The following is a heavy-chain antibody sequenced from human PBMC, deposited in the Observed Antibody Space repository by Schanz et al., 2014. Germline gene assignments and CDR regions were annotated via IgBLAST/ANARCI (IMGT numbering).Heavy chain of an antibody. CDR1: GFTFSSYA. CDR3: AKDPRGEKNDRAYYFDY. D-gene: IGHD3-10*01. Sequence: EVHLLDSGGGLVQPGGSLRLSCAASGFTFSSYAMSWVRQAPGKGLEWVSSISSGGNPYYANSVKGRFGISRDNSENTLYLQMSSLRVEDTAVYYCAKDPRGEKNDRAYYFDYWGQGTLVSVSS. V-gene: IGHV3-23*01. J-gene: IGHJ4*02. CDR2: ISSGGNP.